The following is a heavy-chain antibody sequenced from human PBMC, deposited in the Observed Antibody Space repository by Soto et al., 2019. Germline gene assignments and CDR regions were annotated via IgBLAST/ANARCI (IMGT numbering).Heavy chain of an antibody. CDR3: ARVLATVTTWALGY. Sequence: GASVKVSCKASGYTFTDYFMHWVRQAPGQGLEWMGWINPNSGDTNYAQKFQGSVTMTRDTSISTAYLELSSLRSGDTAVYFCARVLATVTTWALGYWGQGTLVTVSS. D-gene: IGHD4-4*01. J-gene: IGHJ4*02. V-gene: IGHV1-2*02. CDR1: GYTFTDYF. CDR2: INPNSGDT.